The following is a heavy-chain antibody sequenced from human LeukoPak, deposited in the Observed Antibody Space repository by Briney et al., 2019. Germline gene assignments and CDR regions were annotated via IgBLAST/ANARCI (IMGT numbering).Heavy chain of an antibody. J-gene: IGHJ4*02. D-gene: IGHD3-10*01. Sequence: AGGSLRLTCAASGFTFSSYAMSWVRQAPGKGLEWVSAISGSGGSTYYADSVKGRFTISRDNSKNTLYLQMNSLRAEDTAVYYCAKVVNTMVRGVTPSYFDYWGQGTLVTVSS. V-gene: IGHV3-23*01. CDR3: AKVVNTMVRGVTPSYFDY. CDR1: GFTFSSYA. CDR2: ISGSGGST.